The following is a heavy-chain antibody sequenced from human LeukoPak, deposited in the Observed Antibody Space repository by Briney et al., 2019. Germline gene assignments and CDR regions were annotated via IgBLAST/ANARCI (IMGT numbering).Heavy chain of an antibody. V-gene: IGHV1-46*01. CDR3: ARSATTERDSPPVFDY. J-gene: IGHJ4*02. D-gene: IGHD5-24*01. Sequence: ASVKVSCKASGYTFTSYYTHWVRQAPGQGPEWMGIINPSGGSTSYAQKFQGRVTMTRDTSTSTVYMELSSLRSEDTAVYYCARSATTERDSPPVFDYWGQGTLVTVSS. CDR1: GYTFTSYY. CDR2: INPSGGST.